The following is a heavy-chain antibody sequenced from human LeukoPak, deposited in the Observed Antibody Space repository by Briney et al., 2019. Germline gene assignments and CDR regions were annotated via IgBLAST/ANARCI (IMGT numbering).Heavy chain of an antibody. J-gene: IGHJ5*02. CDR1: GGSISCYY. CDR2: IADSGSI. Sequence: KPSETLSLTCTVSGGSISCYYWNWIRQPPGKGLGWIGYIADSGSIKSSPSLKSPIAISVDMSKNQVSLKLTHVTAADTAVYYCARSLYNWNYGWFDRWGQGSLVTVSS. V-gene: IGHV4-59*08. D-gene: IGHD1-7*01. CDR3: ARSLYNWNYGWFDR.